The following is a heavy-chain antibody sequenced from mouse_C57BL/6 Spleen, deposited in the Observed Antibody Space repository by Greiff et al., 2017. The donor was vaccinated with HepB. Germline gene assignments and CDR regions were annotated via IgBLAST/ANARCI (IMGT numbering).Heavy chain of an antibody. CDR2: INPNNGGT. V-gene: IGHV1-18*01. CDR3: ARRSYYGSSYFDY. D-gene: IGHD1-1*01. J-gene: IGHJ2*01. CDR1: GYTFTDYN. Sequence: EVKLQESGPELVKPGASVKIPCKASGYTFTDYNMDWVKQSHGKSLEWIGDINPNNGGTIYNQKFKGKATLTVDKSSSTAYMELRSLTSEDTAVYYCARRSYYGSSYFDYWGQGTTLTVSS.